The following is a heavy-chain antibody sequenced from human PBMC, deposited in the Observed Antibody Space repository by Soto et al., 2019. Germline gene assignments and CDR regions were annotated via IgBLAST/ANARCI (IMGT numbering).Heavy chain of an antibody. CDR3: ARGYRGYFAY. D-gene: IGHD2-2*01. J-gene: IGHJ4*02. Sequence: QVQLQQWGAGLLKPSETLSLTCAVYGGSFSGYYWSWIRQPPGKGLEWIGEINHSGSTNYNPSLKSRVTISVDTSKTRCPRKLSSVTAADTAGYYCARGYRGYFAYWGQGPLVTVSS. CDR2: INHSGST. V-gene: IGHV4-34*01. CDR1: GGSFSGYY.